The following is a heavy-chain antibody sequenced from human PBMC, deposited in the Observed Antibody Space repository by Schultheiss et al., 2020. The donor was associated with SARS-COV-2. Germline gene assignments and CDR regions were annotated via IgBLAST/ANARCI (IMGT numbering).Heavy chain of an antibody. J-gene: IGHJ5*02. D-gene: IGHD3-10*01. V-gene: IGHV4-4*08. CDR2: IYTSGST. CDR1: GGSFSGYY. Sequence: SETLSLTCAVYGGSFSGYYWSWIRQPPGKGLEWIGRIYTSGSTYYNPSLKSRVTISVDTSKNQFSLKLSSVTAADTAVYYCAGQATITMVRGVQFDPWGQGTLVTVSS. CDR3: AGQATITMVRGVQFDP.